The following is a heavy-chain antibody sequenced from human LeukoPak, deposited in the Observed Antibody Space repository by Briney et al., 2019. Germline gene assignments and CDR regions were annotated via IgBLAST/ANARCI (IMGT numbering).Heavy chain of an antibody. J-gene: IGHJ4*02. Sequence: ASLKLSCKASGYTFTGYYMHWVRQAPGQGLEWMGWINPNSGGTNYAQKFQGRVTMTRDTSTSTAYMALSRLRSDDTAVCYCAIATGQLVVRSAYWGRGTLVTVSS. CDR3: AIATGQLVVRSAY. V-gene: IGHV1-2*02. CDR2: INPNSGGT. D-gene: IGHD6-13*01. CDR1: GYTFTGYY.